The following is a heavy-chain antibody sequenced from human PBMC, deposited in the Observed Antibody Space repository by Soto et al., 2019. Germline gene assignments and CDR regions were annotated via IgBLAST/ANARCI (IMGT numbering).Heavy chain of an antibody. CDR2: IYPGDSDT. Sequence: PGESLKISCKGSGYSFTSYWIGWVRQMPGRGLEWMGIIYPGDSDTRYSPSFQGQVTISADKSISTAYLQWSSLKASDTAMYYCARFRLTPPRPDKILIIGRGAVGTDYGMDVWGQGTTVTVSS. J-gene: IGHJ6*02. D-gene: IGHD3-10*01. V-gene: IGHV5-51*01. CDR3: ARFRLTPPRPDKILIIGRGAVGTDYGMDV. CDR1: GYSFTSYW.